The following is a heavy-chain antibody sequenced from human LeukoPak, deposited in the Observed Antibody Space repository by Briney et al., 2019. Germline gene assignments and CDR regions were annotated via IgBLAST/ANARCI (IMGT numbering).Heavy chain of an antibody. Sequence: SVKVSCKASGGTFSSYAISWVRQAPGQGLEWMGRIIPILGIANYAQKFQGRVTITADKSTSTAYMELSSLRSEDTAGYYCARSSYSSGWYARFDPWGQGTLVTVSS. J-gene: IGHJ5*02. V-gene: IGHV1-69*04. CDR2: IIPILGIA. D-gene: IGHD6-19*01. CDR3: ARSSYSSGWYARFDP. CDR1: GGTFSSYA.